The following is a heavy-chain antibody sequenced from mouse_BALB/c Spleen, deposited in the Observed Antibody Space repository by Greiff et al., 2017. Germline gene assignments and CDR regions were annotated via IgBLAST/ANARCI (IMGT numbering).Heavy chain of an antibody. D-gene: IGHD1-2*01. CDR3: ARSGTATSAWFAY. CDR1: GYTFTDYN. CDR2: INPNNGGT. V-gene: IGHV1-18*01. J-gene: IGHJ3*01. Sequence: VQLQQSGPELVKPGASVKIPCKASGYTFTDYNMDWVKQSHGTSLEWIGDINPNNGGTIYNQKFKGKATLTVDKSSSTAYMELRSLTSEDTAVYYCARSGTATSAWFAYWGQGTLVTVSA.